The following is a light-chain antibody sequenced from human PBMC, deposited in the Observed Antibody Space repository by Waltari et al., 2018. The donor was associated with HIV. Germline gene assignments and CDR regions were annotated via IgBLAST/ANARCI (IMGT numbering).Light chain of an antibody. J-gene: IGLJ2*01. V-gene: IGLV2-14*01. CDR1: NSDVGGYTY. CDR3: SSYTTTSTIL. CDR2: EVT. Sequence: QSALTPPAPVSGPPGQSITISCTGSNSDVGGYTYVSWYPQHPGKAPKLLLFEVTHRPAGISSRFSGSKSGNTATMTISGLQAEDEADYYCSSYTTTSTILFGGGTKVTVL.